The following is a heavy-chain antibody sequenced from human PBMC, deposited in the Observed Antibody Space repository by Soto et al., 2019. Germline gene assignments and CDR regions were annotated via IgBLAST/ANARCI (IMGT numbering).Heavy chain of an antibody. CDR2: INPNSGGT. J-gene: IGHJ6*02. D-gene: IGHD3-10*01. CDR1: GYTLTGYY. Sequence: ASVKVSCKASGYTLTGYYMHWVRQAPGQGLEWMGWINPNSGGTNYAQKFQGRVTMTRDTSISTAYMELSRLRSDDTAVYYCARDGRRSYYYGSGSYYKGNGMDVWGQGTTVTVSS. CDR3: ARDGRRSYYYGSGSYYKGNGMDV. V-gene: IGHV1-2*02.